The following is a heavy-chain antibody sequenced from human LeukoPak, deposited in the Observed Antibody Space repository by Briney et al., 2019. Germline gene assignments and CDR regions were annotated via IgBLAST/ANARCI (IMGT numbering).Heavy chain of an antibody. D-gene: IGHD3-3*01. V-gene: IGHV3-53*01. CDR1: GFTVSSNY. CDR2: IYSGGST. J-gene: IGHJ4*02. Sequence: GGSLRLSCAASGFTVSSNYMSWVRQAPGKGLEWVSVIYSGGSTYYADSVKGRFTISRDNSQNTLYLQMNSLRAEDTAVYYCARDRGRVDSYFDYWGQGTLVTVSS. CDR3: ARDRGRVDSYFDY.